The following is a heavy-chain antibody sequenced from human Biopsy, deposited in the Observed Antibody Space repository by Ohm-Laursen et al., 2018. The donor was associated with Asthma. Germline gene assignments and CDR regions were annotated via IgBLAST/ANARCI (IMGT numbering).Heavy chain of an antibody. J-gene: IGHJ4*02. V-gene: IGHV3-9*01. D-gene: IGHD6-19*01. CDR2: IIWNGARV. CDR1: GFVFDDYA. CDR3: AKASSSGWSAPLDY. Sequence: SLRLSCAASGFVFDDYALHWVRRTPGKGLEWVSSIIWNGARVDYADAVKGRFTISRDNAKNSLYLQMNTLKTEDTAIYFCAKASSSGWSAPLDYWGQGMLVTVSS.